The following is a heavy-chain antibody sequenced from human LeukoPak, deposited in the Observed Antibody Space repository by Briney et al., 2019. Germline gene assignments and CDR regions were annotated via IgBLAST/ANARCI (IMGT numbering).Heavy chain of an antibody. CDR2: MNPNSGNT. Sequence: GASVKVSCKASGYTFTSYDINWVRQATGQGLEWMGWMNPNSGNTGYAQKFQGRVTMTRNTPISTAYMELSSLRSEDTAVYYCARGLGGYCSSTSCHGPWFDPWGQGTLVTVSS. V-gene: IGHV1-8*01. D-gene: IGHD2-2*01. CDR1: GYTFTSYD. CDR3: ARGLGGYCSSTSCHGPWFDP. J-gene: IGHJ5*02.